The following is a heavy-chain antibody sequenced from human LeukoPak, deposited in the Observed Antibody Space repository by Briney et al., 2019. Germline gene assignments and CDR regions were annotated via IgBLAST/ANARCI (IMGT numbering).Heavy chain of an antibody. Sequence: PSETLSLTCAVYGGSFSGYYRSWIRQPPGKGLEWIGEINHSGSTNYNPSLKSRVTISVDTSKNQFSLKLSSVTAADTAVYYCARENQQLGRSFDPWGQGTLVTVSS. V-gene: IGHV4-34*01. CDR2: INHSGST. D-gene: IGHD6-13*01. J-gene: IGHJ5*02. CDR1: GGSFSGYY. CDR3: ARENQQLGRSFDP.